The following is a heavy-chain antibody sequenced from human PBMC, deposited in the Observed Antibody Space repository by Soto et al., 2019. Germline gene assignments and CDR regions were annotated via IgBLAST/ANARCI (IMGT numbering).Heavy chain of an antibody. CDR1: GFTFSSYG. D-gene: IGHD6-13*01. J-gene: IGHJ4*02. CDR3: AREGRLGIAARWGLDY. CDR2: IWYDGSNK. Sequence: QVQLVESGGGVVQPGRSLRLSCAASGFTFSSYGMHWVRQAPGKGLEWVAVIWYDGSNKYYADSVKGRFTISGDNSKNTLYLQMNSLRAEDTAVYYCAREGRLGIAARWGLDYWGQGTLVTVSS. V-gene: IGHV3-33*01.